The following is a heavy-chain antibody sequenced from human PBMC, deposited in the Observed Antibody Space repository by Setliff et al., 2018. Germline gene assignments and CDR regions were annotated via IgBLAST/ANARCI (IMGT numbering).Heavy chain of an antibody. CDR2: IYYSGST. Sequence: SETLSLTCTVSGGSISSYYWSWIRQPPGKGLEWIGYIYYSGSTNYNPSLKSRVTISVDTSKNQFSLKLSSVTAADTAVYYCARVKVIVGATPRTYYMDVWGKGTTVTVSS. V-gene: IGHV4-59*01. J-gene: IGHJ6*03. CDR3: ARVKVIVGATPRTYYMDV. D-gene: IGHD1-26*01. CDR1: GGSISSYY.